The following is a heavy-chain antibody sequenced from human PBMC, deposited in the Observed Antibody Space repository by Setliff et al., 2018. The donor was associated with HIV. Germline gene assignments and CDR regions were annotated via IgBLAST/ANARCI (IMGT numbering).Heavy chain of an antibody. CDR1: GFSFADVW. CDR3: ILLGMHGALNI. D-gene: IGHD7-27*01. Sequence: GGSLRLSCAASGFSFADVWMHWVRQAPGRGLEWVGRIKRKIDGETTGYAAPVKGRFTISRDDSINTLYVQMNGLKSEDTAVYYCILLGMHGALNIWGQGTMVTVSS. CDR2: IKRKIDGETT. J-gene: IGHJ3*02. V-gene: IGHV3-15*07.